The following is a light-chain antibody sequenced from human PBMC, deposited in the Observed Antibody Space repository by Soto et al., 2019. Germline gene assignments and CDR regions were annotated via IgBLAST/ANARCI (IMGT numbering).Light chain of an antibody. Sequence: EVVLTQSPGTLSLSPGERATLSCRAIQSVNRSYLAWYQQKPGQAPRLLIYGASSRATGIPDRFSGGGSETDFTLTISSLQSEDSAVYYCQQYHNWPPITFGQGTRLAIK. J-gene: IGKJ5*01. V-gene: IGKV3-20*01. CDR1: QSVNRSY. CDR3: QQYHNWPPIT. CDR2: GAS.